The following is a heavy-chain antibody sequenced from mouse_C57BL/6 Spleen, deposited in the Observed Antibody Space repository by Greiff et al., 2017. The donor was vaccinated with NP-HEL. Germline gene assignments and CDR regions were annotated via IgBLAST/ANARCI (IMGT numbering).Heavy chain of an antibody. CDR2: IDPSDSYT. V-gene: IGHV1-50*01. CDR1: GYTFTSYW. J-gene: IGHJ2*01. CDR3: ALYSNYGFDY. D-gene: IGHD2-5*01. Sequence: VQLQQSGAELVKPGASVKLSCKASGYTFTSYWMQWVKQRPGQGLEWIGEIDPSDSYTNYNQKFKGKATLTVDTSSSTAYMQLSSLTSEDSAVYYCALYSNYGFDYWGQGTTLTVSS.